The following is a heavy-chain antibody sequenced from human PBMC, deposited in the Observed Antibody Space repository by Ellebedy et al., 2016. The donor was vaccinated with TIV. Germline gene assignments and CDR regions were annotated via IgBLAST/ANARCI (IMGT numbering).Heavy chain of an antibody. V-gene: IGHV3-9*01. J-gene: IGHJ4*02. CDR2: ISWNSGSI. CDR3: AKAFCSSTSCYPDY. Sequence: SLKISCAASGFTFDDYAMHWVRQAPGKGLEWVSGISWNSGSIGYADSVKGRFTISRDNAKNSLYLQMNSLRAEDTALYYCAKAFCSSTSCYPDYWGQGTLVTASS. CDR1: GFTFDDYA. D-gene: IGHD2-2*01.